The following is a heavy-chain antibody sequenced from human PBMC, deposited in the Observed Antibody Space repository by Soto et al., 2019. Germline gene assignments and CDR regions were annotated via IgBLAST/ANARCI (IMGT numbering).Heavy chain of an antibody. CDR3: AKDAHGDYVNY. V-gene: IGHV3-30*18. CDR1: GFTFSSYG. J-gene: IGHJ4*02. Sequence: GGSLRLSCAASGFTFSSYGMHWVRQAPGKGLEWVAVISYDGNNKYYADSVKGRFTISRDNSKDTVYLQMNSLRAEDTAVYYCAKDAHGDYVNYWGQGTLVTVSS. D-gene: IGHD4-17*01. CDR2: ISYDGNNK.